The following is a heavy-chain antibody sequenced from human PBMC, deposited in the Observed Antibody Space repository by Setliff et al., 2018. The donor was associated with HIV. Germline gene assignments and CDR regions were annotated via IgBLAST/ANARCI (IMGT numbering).Heavy chain of an antibody. CDR1: GNTLRNNV. CDR3: GRGTLYGVSDY. Sequence: SVKVSCKSSGNTLRNNVINWVRQAPGQGLEWVGSLIPALGEPHYAQSVQGRAAITADDSAHTAYLELVNLRSDDTATFYCGRGTLYGVSDYWGPGTLVTVSS. J-gene: IGHJ4*02. D-gene: IGHD3-3*01. V-gene: IGHV1-69*11. CDR2: LIPALGEP.